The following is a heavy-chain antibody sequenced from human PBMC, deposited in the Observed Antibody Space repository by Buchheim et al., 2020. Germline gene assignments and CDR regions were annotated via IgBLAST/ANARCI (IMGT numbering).Heavy chain of an antibody. D-gene: IGHD3-3*01. CDR3: ARYGRARITIFGVVLGNWYFDL. Sequence: EVQLVESGGGLVKPGGSLRLSCAASGFTFSSYSMNWVRQAPGKGLEWVSSISSSSSYIYYADSVKGRFTISRDNAKNSLYLQMNSLRAEDTAVYYCARYGRARITIFGVVLGNWYFDLWGRGTL. CDR2: ISSSSSYI. J-gene: IGHJ2*01. V-gene: IGHV3-21*01. CDR1: GFTFSSYS.